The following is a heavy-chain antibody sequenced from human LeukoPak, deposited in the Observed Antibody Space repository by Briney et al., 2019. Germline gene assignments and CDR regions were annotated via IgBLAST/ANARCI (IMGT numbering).Heavy chain of an antibody. CDR1: GFTFSNYA. Sequence: GGSLRLSCAASGFTFSNYAMHWVRRAPGKGLEWVAFIRYDGSNKYYADSVKGRFTISRDNSKNTLYLQMNSLRAEDTAVYYCAKDRGRYSGTQGDYWGQGTLVTVSS. J-gene: IGHJ4*02. CDR3: AKDRGRYSGTQGDY. V-gene: IGHV3-30*02. CDR2: IRYDGSNK. D-gene: IGHD1-26*01.